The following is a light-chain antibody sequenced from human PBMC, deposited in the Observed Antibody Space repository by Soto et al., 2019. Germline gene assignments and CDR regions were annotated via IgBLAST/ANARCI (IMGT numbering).Light chain of an antibody. CDR2: AAS. CDR3: QQADTFPIT. V-gene: IGKV1D-12*01. CDR1: QGISRS. J-gene: IGKJ5*01. Sequence: DIQMTQSPSSVSASVGDRVTISCQASQGISRSLAWYQQKPGKAPKLLIYAASSLQSGVPSRFSGSGFGTDFTLTISSLQPEDSASYYCQQADTFPITFGQGTRLEI.